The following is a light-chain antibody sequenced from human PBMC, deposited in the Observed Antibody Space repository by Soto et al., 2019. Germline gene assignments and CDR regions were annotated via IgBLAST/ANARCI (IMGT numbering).Light chain of an antibody. V-gene: IGKV1-5*03. CDR3: QQSNNYPWT. CDR2: EAA. J-gene: IGKJ1*01. CDR1: QYIHNY. Sequence: DIQMTQSPSTLSASVGDRVTITCRASQYIHNYLAWYQQKPGEAPKLLIYEAANLESGVPSWFSGSGTGTEFTLTISSLQPDDFATYYCQQSNNYPWTFGQGTRVEI.